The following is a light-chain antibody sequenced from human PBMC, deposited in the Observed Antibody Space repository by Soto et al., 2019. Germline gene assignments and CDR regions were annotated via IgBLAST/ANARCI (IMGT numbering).Light chain of an antibody. CDR1: SSTIGSHN. Sequence: SVLTQPPPASGAPRPRGSISFFRGSSTIGSHNVYWYQQLPGTAPKLLIFKNNQRPSGVPDRFSGSKSGTSASLAISGLRSEDEADYYCAAWDDSLSGRVFGTGTKVTVL. V-gene: IGLV1-47*01. CDR2: KNN. CDR3: AAWDDSLSGRV. J-gene: IGLJ1*01.